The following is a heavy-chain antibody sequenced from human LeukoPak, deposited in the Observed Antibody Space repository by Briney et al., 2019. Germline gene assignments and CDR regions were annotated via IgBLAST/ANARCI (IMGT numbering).Heavy chain of an antibody. CDR3: ARAEAVADPDAFDI. Sequence: SVKVSCKASGGTFSSYAISWVRQAPGQGLEWMGGIIPIFGTANYAQKFQGRVTITADESTSTAYMELSSLSSEDTAVYYCARAEAVADPDAFDIWGQGTMVTVSS. V-gene: IGHV1-69*01. CDR1: GGTFSSYA. J-gene: IGHJ3*02. D-gene: IGHD6-19*01. CDR2: IIPIFGTA.